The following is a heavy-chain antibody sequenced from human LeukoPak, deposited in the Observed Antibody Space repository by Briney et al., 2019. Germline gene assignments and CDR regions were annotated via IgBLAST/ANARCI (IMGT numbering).Heavy chain of an antibody. CDR3: ARNSGSYYYFDY. Sequence: ASVKVSCKASGGTFSSYAISWVGQAPGQGLEWMGRIIPILGIANYAQKFQGRVTITADKSTSTAYMELSSLRSEDTAVCYCARNSGSYYYFDYWGQGTLVTVSS. CDR2: IIPILGIA. J-gene: IGHJ4*02. D-gene: IGHD1-26*01. CDR1: GGTFSSYA. V-gene: IGHV1-69*04.